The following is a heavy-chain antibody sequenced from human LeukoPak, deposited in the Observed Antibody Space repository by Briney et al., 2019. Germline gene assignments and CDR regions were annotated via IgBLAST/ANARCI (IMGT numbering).Heavy chain of an antibody. Sequence: PGTSLRLSCAASGFTFESYTIHWVRQAPGKGLEWVALVSYGGSNKYYLDSVKGRFTISSDNYKNTLYLQMNSLRPEDTAVYYCARDRSGPGYHFDYWGQGTLVTVSS. CDR3: ARDRSGPGYHFDY. CDR1: GFTFESYT. D-gene: IGHD1-1*01. J-gene: IGHJ4*02. V-gene: IGHV3-30-3*01. CDR2: VSYGGSNK.